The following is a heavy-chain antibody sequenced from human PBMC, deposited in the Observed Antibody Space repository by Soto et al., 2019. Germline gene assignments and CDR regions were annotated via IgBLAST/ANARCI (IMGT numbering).Heavy chain of an antibody. CDR1: GFTFSDYY. CDR2: ISSSGSTI. CDR3: ARDRSSGYDQPYYYYYGMDV. V-gene: IGHV3-11*01. D-gene: IGHD5-12*01. J-gene: IGHJ6*02. Sequence: PGESLKISCAASGFTFSDYYMSWIRQAPGKGLEWVSYISSSGSTIYYADSVKGRFTISRDNAKNSLYLQMNSLRAEDTAVYYCARDRSSGYDQPYYYYYGMDVWGQGTTVTVSS.